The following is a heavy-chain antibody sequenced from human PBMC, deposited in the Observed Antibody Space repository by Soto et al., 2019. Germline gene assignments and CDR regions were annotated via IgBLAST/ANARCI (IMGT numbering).Heavy chain of an antibody. V-gene: IGHV4-31*03. Sequence: QVQLQESRPGLVKPSQTLSLTCTVSGGSISPGGYYWSWIRQHPGKGLEWIGYIYYSGSTYYNPSLKSRVTVSVDTSKDQFSLKLSSVTAAGTAVYYGARDSYGDHGGNWGQGTLVVFSS. D-gene: IGHD4-17*01. J-gene: IGHJ4*02. CDR3: ARDSYGDHGGN. CDR1: GGSISPGGYY. CDR2: IYYSGST.